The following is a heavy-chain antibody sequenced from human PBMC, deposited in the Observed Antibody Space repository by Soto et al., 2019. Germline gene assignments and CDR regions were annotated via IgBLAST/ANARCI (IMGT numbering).Heavy chain of an antibody. CDR2: TYYRSNWYN. J-gene: IGHJ4*02. D-gene: IGHD7-27*01. CDR1: GDSVSSNRAA. CDR3: AVSYLTGYTYFDY. Sequence: SQSLSLTCAISGDSVSSNRAAGNWIRQSPSRGLEWLGRTYYRSNWYNDYAVSVKSRITINPDTSKNQFSLQLNSVTPEDSSVYYCAVSYLTGYTYFDYWGQGTLVTVSS. V-gene: IGHV6-1*01.